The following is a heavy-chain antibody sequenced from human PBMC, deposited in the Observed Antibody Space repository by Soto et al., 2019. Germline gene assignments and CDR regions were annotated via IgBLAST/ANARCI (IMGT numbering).Heavy chain of an antibody. D-gene: IGHD6-6*01. V-gene: IGHV4-30-4*01. J-gene: IGHJ4*02. CDR3: ATTSRYGSSGKFDY. CDR2: IYYSGST. CDR1: GGSISSGDYY. Sequence: PSETLSLTCTVSGGSISSGDYYWSWIRQPPGKGLEWIGYIYYSGSTYYNPSLKSRVTISVDTSKNQSSLKLSSVTAADTAVYYCATTSRYGSSGKFDYWGQGTLVTVSS.